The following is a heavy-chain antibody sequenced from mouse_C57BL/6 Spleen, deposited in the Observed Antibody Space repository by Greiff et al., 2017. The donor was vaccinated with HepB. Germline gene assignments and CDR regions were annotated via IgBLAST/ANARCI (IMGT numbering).Heavy chain of an antibody. V-gene: IGHV2-2*01. D-gene: IGHD1-1*01. CDR3: ARMGSYYYGSSYLYYFDY. Sequence: VKLMESGPGLVQPSQSLSITCTVSGFSLTSYGVHWVRQSPGKGLEWLGVIWSGGSTDYNAAFISRLSIIKDNSKSQVFFKMNSLQADDTAIYYCARMGSYYYGSSYLYYFDYWGQGTTLTVSS. J-gene: IGHJ2*01. CDR1: GFSLTSYG. CDR2: IWSGGST.